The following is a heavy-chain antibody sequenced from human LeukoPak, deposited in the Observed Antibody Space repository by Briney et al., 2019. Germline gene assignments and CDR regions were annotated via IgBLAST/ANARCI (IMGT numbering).Heavy chain of an antibody. CDR2: TYYRSKWYN. CDR3: ARRGSRAYSYAMDV. J-gene: IGHJ6*02. D-gene: IGHD3-10*01. Sequence: SQTLSLTCAISGDNVSSNSTTWNWIRQSPSRGLEWLGRTYYRSKWYNDYAVSVKSRITINPDTSKNQFSLQLNSVTTEDTAVYYCARRGSRAYSYAMDVWGQGTTVTVSS. CDR1: GDNVSSNSTT. V-gene: IGHV6-1*01.